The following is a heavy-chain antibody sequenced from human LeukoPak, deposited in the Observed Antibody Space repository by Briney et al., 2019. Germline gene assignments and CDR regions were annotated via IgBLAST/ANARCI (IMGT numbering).Heavy chain of an antibody. D-gene: IGHD3-10*01. V-gene: IGHV3-30*04. CDR3: ARGFAVRGVIATFDY. Sequence: GGSLRLSCAASGFTFRNYAMPWVRQAPGKGLEWEALISYDGSNKYYADSVRGRFTISRDNSKNTLYLQMNSLRAEDTAVYYCARGFAVRGVIATFDYWGQGILVTVSS. CDR2: ISYDGSNK. J-gene: IGHJ4*02. CDR1: GFTFRNYA.